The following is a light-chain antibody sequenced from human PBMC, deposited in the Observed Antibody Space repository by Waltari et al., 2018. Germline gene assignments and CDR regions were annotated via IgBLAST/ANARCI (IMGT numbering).Light chain of an antibody. J-gene: IGKJ4*01. CDR2: AAS. CDR1: QRLRGN. V-gene: IGKV1-13*02. Sequence: AIQLTQSPSSLSASVGDRVTLTCRANQRLRGNLTWYQQKAGRAPKLLIYAASSLESGVPSRFSGSGSGTDFTLTISSLQPEDFATYYCQQFYSYPLTFGGGTK. CDR3: QQFYSYPLT.